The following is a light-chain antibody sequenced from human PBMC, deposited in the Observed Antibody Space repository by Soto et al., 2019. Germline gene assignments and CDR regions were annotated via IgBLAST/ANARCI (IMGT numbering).Light chain of an antibody. Sequence: QSALIQPPSVSGSPGQSVTISCTGTSSDVGSYDYVSWYQQHPGTVPKPMIYNVNTQPSGVPDRFSGSKSGNTASMTISGLQAEDEADYYCCSYTSSATWVFGAGTKLTVL. J-gene: IGLJ3*02. CDR2: NVN. V-gene: IGLV2-11*01. CDR3: CSYTSSATWV. CDR1: SSDVGSYDY.